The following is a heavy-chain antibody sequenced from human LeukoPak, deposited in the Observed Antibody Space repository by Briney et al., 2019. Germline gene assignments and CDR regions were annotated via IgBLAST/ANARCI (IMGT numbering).Heavy chain of an antibody. J-gene: IGHJ4*02. CDR1: GFTFSSYA. V-gene: IGHV3-23*01. CDR2: ISGSGGST. D-gene: IGHD2-2*01. CDR3: ARDIVVVPAAIYDY. Sequence: PGGSLRLSCAASGFTFSSYAVSWVRQAPGKGLEWVSAISGSGGSTYYADSVKGRFTISRDNSKNTLYLQMNSLRAEDTAVYYCARDIVVVPAAIYDYWGQGTLVTVSS.